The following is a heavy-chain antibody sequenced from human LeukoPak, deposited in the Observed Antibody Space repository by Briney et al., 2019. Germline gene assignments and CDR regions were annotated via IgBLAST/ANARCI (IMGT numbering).Heavy chain of an antibody. CDR3: AKAAGRGYNYGDYFDY. CDR1: GFTFSNSA. CDR2: ISGSGGGT. Sequence: GGSLRLSCAASGFTFSNSAMSWVRQAPGKGLEWVSAISGSGGGTYYADSVKGRFTISRDNSKNTLYVQMNSLRAANTAVYYCAKAAGRGYNYGDYFDYWGQGTLVTVSS. V-gene: IGHV3-23*01. J-gene: IGHJ4*02. D-gene: IGHD5-18*01.